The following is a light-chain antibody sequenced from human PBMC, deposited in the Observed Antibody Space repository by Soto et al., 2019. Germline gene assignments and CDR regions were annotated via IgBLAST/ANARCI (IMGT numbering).Light chain of an antibody. CDR1: QSVSSK. Sequence: EIVMTQSPATLSVSPGERATLSCRASQSVSSKLAWYQQKPGQGPRLLIYGASTRATGIPARFSGSGSGTEFTLTISSLQYEDFAVDYCQHYSTWLWTFGQGTKVEIK. CDR3: QHYSTWLWT. CDR2: GAS. J-gene: IGKJ1*01. V-gene: IGKV3-15*01.